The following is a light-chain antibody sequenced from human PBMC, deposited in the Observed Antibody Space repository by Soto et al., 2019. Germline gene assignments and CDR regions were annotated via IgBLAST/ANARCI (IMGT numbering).Light chain of an antibody. V-gene: IGKV1-5*03. CDR1: PTISSW. J-gene: IGKJ2*01. Sequence: DIPMTQSPSTLSASVGDRVTITCRASPTISSWLAWYQQKPGKAPNLLIYKASNLESGVPSRFSGSGSGTEFTLTISSLQPDDFATYYCQQYDSYPYTFGQGTKLEIK. CDR2: KAS. CDR3: QQYDSYPYT.